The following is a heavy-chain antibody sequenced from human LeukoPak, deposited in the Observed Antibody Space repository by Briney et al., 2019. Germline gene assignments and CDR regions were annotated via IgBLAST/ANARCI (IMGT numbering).Heavy chain of an antibody. CDR2: IYQNGRT. CDR1: GYSISSGDY. Sequence: SETLSLTCTVSGYSISSGDYWGWIRQPPGKGLEWIGNIYQNGRTYYNPSLKSRVTISVDTSKNQFSLKLSSVTAADTAVYYCARAASGYSYGPPDYWGQGTLVTVSS. J-gene: IGHJ4*02. D-gene: IGHD5-18*01. V-gene: IGHV4-38-2*02. CDR3: ARAASGYSYGPPDY.